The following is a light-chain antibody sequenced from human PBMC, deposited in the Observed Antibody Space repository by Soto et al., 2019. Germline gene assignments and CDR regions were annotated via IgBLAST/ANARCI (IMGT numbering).Light chain of an antibody. CDR1: SSNIGSNY. V-gene: IGLV1-47*01. CDR3: AAWEDSVV. J-gene: IGLJ2*01. CDR2: RNN. Sequence: QSVLTQPPSASGTPGQRVTISCSGSSSNIGSNYVYWYQQLPGTAPKLLIYRNNQRPSGVPDRFSGSKSGTSASLAISGLRSEDEADYYCAAWEDSVVFGGGTKLTVL.